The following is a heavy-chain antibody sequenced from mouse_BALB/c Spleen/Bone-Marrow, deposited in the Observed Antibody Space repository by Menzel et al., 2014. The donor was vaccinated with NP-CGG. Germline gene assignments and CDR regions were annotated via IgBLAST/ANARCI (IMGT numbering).Heavy chain of an antibody. V-gene: IGHV5-9-3*01. CDR2: ISSGGGYT. J-gene: IGHJ3*01. Sequence: EVKLVESGGGLVKPGGSLKLSCAASGFTFSSFAMSWVRQTPEKRLEWVATISSGGGYTYYPGSVKGRFTISRDNAKNSLYLQMSSLRSEDTAMYYCARQESIYDGYYGGFTYWGQGTLVTVSA. CDR1: GFTFSSFA. D-gene: IGHD2-3*01. CDR3: ARQESIYDGYYGGFTY.